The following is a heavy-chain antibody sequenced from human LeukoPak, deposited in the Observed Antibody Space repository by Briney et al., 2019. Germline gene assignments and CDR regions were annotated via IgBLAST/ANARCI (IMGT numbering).Heavy chain of an antibody. CDR2: ISSSSSTI. Sequence: GGSLRLSCAASGFTFSSYSMNWVRQAPGKGLEWVSYISSSSSTIYYADSVKGRFTISRDNAKISLYLQMNSLRDEDTAVYYCARAGPLLVVGIFDYWGQGTLVTVSS. D-gene: IGHD6-6*01. J-gene: IGHJ4*02. V-gene: IGHV3-48*02. CDR1: GFTFSSYS. CDR3: ARAGPLLVVGIFDY.